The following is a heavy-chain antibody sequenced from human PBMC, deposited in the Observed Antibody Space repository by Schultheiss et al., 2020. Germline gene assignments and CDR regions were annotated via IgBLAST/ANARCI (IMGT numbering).Heavy chain of an antibody. Sequence: SETLSLTCTVSGGSFSSYYWSWIRQPAGKGLEWIGRIYSSGSTNYNLSLKSRVTMSVDTSKKQFSLKLNSVTAADTAVYYCARDLRERYYDFWSGDYYYYGMDVWGQGTTVTVSS. D-gene: IGHD3-3*01. CDR3: ARDLRERYYDFWSGDYYYYGMDV. CDR2: IYSSGST. CDR1: GGSFSSYY. V-gene: IGHV4-4*07. J-gene: IGHJ6*02.